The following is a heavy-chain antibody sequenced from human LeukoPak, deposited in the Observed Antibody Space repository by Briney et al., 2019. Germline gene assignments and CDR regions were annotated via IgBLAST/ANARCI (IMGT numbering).Heavy chain of an antibody. J-gene: IGHJ5*01. CDR3: ARNLDS. V-gene: IGHV3-21*01. CDR2: ISGSSSYT. CDR1: GFSFTGYA. Sequence: GGSLRLSCAASGFSFTGYAMNWVRQAPGKGPEWVSCISGSSSYTHYADSVKGRFTISRDNAKKSLYLQMNSLRDEDTAVYYCARNLDSWGQGALVTVSS.